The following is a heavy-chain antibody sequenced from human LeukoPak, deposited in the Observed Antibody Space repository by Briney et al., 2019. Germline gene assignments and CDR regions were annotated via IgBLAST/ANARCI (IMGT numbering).Heavy chain of an antibody. CDR3: AAIFYGDHRGAFDI. V-gene: IGHV1-69*13. D-gene: IGHD4-17*01. J-gene: IGHJ3*02. CDR2: IIPIFGTA. CDR1: GGTFSSYA. Sequence: SVKVSCKASGGTFSSYAISWVRQAPGQGLEWMGGIIPIFGTANYAQKFQGRVTITADESTSTAYMELSSLRSEDTAVYYCAAIFYGDHRGAFDIWGQGTMVTVSS.